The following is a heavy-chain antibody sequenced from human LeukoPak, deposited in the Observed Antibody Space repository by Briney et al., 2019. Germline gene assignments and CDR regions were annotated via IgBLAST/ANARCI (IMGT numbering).Heavy chain of an antibody. D-gene: IGHD6-13*01. J-gene: IGHJ4*02. Sequence: NPSETLSLTCTVSGGSISSYYWSWIRQPPGKGLEWIGYIYYSGSTNYNPSLKSRVTISVDASKNQFSLKLSSVTAADTAVYYCAGGIAAADHFDYWGQGTLVTVSS. CDR3: AGGIAAADHFDY. CDR1: GGSISSYY. V-gene: IGHV4-59*08. CDR2: IYYSGST.